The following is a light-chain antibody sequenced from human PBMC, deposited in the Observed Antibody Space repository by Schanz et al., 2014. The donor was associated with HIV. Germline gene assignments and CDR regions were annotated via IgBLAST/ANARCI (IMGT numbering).Light chain of an antibody. V-gene: IGKV3-20*01. CDR1: QSVSSN. Sequence: EIVLTQSPGTLSLSPGERATLSCRASQSVSSNLAWYQQKPGQAPRLVIYATSTRAAGIPDRFSGTGSGTDVTLTSSSLEPEDFAVYYCQQYGGSPPYTFGQGTKLEIK. CDR2: ATS. CDR3: QQYGGSPPYT. J-gene: IGKJ2*01.